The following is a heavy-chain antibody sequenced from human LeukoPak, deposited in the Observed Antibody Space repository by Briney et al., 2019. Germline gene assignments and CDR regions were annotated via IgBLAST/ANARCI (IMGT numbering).Heavy chain of an antibody. D-gene: IGHD5-12*01. CDR3: AGGGRRGYIDFDY. CDR1: GGSFSDYY. Sequence: PSETLSLTCAVYGGSFSDYYWSWIRQPPGKGLEWIGEINHSGNTNYNPSLKSRVTISVDTSKNQFSLKLSSVTAADTAVYYCAGGGRRGYIDFDYWGQGTLVAVSS. V-gene: IGHV4-34*01. CDR2: INHSGNT. J-gene: IGHJ4*02.